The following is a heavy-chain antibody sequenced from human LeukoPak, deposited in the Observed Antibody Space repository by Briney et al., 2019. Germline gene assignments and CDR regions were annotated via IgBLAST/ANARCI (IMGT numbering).Heavy chain of an antibody. CDR3: AVLEGLS. CDR1: GFTFSSNW. V-gene: IGHV3-7*03. J-gene: IGHJ1*01. Sequence: GGSLRLSCATSGFTFSSNWMSWVRHAPGRGLDWVANIKPDGSAEYYAASVKGRFTISRDNAKSSFSLQMNSLRVEDTAVYYCAVLEGLSWGQGTLVTVSS. CDR2: IKPDGSAE. D-gene: IGHD2/OR15-2a*01.